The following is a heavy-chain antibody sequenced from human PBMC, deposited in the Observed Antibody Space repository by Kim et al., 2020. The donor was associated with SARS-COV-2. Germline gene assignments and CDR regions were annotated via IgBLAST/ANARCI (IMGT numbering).Heavy chain of an antibody. CDR3: ARDDVHDFWSEPTRTTRFDP. D-gene: IGHD3-3*01. Sequence: GGSLRLSCAASGFTFSSYSMNWVRQAPGKGLEWVSSISSSSSYIYYADSVKGRFTISRDNAKNSLYLQMNSLRAEDTAVYYCARDDVHDFWSEPTRTTRFDPWGQGTLVTVSS. V-gene: IGHV3-21*01. CDR2: ISSSSSYI. J-gene: IGHJ5*02. CDR1: GFTFSSYS.